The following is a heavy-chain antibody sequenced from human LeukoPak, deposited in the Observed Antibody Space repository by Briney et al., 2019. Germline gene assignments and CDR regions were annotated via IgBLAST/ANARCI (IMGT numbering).Heavy chain of an antibody. CDR3: ARDTQQYYYGSGDLVDY. CDR1: GFTFSSYW. Sequence: PGGSLRLSCAASGFTFSSYWMSWVRQAPGKGLEWVANIKQDGSEKYYVDSVKGRFTISRDNAKNSLYLQMNSLRAEDTAVYYCARDTQQYYYGSGDLVDYWGHGTLVTVSS. D-gene: IGHD3-10*01. V-gene: IGHV3-7*01. J-gene: IGHJ4*01. CDR2: IKQDGSEK.